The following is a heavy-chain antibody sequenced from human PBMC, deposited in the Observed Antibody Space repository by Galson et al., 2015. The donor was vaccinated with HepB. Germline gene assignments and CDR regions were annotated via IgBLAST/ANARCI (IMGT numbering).Heavy chain of an antibody. CDR1: GFTFSSNN. V-gene: IGHV3-30*02. CDR3: ASAIVVSWGIFDV. CDR2: IRSDGSTK. J-gene: IGHJ3*01. D-gene: IGHD3-22*01. Sequence: SLRLSCAASGFTFSSNNMHWVRQAPGKGLEWVTCIRSDGSTKYYTDSVKGRFTISRDNSKNTLYLQMSTLGAEDTAVYYCASAIVVSWGIFDVWAQGTFVTVSS.